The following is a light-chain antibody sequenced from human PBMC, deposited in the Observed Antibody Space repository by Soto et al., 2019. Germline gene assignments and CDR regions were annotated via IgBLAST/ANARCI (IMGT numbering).Light chain of an antibody. CDR3: QQYGSSLTWT. CDR2: GVS. V-gene: IGKV3-20*01. Sequence: EIVLTQSPGTLSLSPGERATLSCRASQSVSSNYFAWYQQKPGQAPRLLIYGVSSRATGIPDRFSGSGSGTDFTLTITRLEPEDFAVYYCQQYGSSLTWTFGQGTKVDIK. CDR1: QSVSSNY. J-gene: IGKJ1*01.